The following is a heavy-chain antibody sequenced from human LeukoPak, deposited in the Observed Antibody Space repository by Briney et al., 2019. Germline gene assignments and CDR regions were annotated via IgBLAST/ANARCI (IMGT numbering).Heavy chain of an antibody. D-gene: IGHD3-9*01. CDR3: AQWGDFDVLTGYYVPDF. J-gene: IGHJ4*02. CDR1: GFTFA. CDR2: ITGSDGNT. V-gene: IGHV3-23*01. Sequence: PGGSLRLSCAASGFTFAMSWVRQAPGKGLEWVSAITGSDGNTYYADPVKGRFTISRDNSKNTLYLQMNSLRAEDTAVYYCAQWGDFDVLTGYYVPDFWGQETLVTVSS.